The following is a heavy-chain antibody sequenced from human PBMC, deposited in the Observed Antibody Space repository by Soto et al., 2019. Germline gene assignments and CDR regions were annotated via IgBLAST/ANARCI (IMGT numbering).Heavy chain of an antibody. CDR2: VYYNENT. V-gene: IGHV4-39*01. D-gene: IGHD3-10*01. J-gene: IGHJ5*02. CDR3: APRERYYGPTGWFDP. Sequence: PSETLSLTCSVSGGSISSFTYYWGWIRQPPGKGLEWIGTVYYNENTYYNPSLKSRVTITVDTAKNQFSLNLRSVTAADTAMYFCAPRERYYGPTGWFDPWGPGTLVTVSS. CDR1: GGSISSFTYY.